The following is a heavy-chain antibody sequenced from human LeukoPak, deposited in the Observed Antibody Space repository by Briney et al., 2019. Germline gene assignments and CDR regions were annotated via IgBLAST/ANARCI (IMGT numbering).Heavy chain of an antibody. J-gene: IGHJ1*01. D-gene: IGHD2-21*02. V-gene: IGHV4-34*01. CDR1: GGSFSGYY. Sequence: SETLSLTCAVYGGSFSGYYWSWIRQPPGKGLEWIGGINHSGSTNYNPSLKSRVTISVDTSKNQFSLKLSSVTAADTAVYYCARGMAYCGGDCPGYFQHWGQGTLVTVSS. CDR2: INHSGST. CDR3: ARGMAYCGGDCPGYFQH.